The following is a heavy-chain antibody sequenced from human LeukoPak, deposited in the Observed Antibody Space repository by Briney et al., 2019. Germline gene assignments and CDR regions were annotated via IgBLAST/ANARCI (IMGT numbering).Heavy chain of an antibody. J-gene: IGHJ4*02. CDR3: ARDLASGYDLDY. V-gene: IGHV1-18*01. D-gene: IGHD5-12*01. CDR1: VYTFTSYG. Sequence: ASVKVSCKASVYTFTSYGISWVRPAPGQGLEWMGWISAYNGNTNYAQKLQRRVTMTTDTSTSTAYMELRSLRSDDTAVYYCARDLASGYDLDYWGQGTLVTVSS. CDR2: ISAYNGNT.